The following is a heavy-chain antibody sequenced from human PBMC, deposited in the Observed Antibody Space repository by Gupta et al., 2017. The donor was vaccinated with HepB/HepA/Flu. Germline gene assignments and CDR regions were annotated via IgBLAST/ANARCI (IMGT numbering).Heavy chain of an antibody. V-gene: IGHV3-9*01. CDR2: INWNSGTI. CDR3: AKDGRRQLWFHGLDY. J-gene: IGHJ4*02. Sequence: EVQLVESGGGLVQPGRSLRLSCAASGFTFDDYAMHWVRQAPGKGLECVSGINWNSGTIGYADSVKGRFTISRDNAKNSLYLQMNSLRAEDTALYYCAKDGRRQLWFHGLDYWGQGTPVTVSS. D-gene: IGHD5-18*01. CDR1: GFTFDDYA.